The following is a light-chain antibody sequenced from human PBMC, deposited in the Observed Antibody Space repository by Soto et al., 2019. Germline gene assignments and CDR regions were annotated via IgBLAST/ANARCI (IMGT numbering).Light chain of an antibody. V-gene: IGLV2-8*01. CDR2: EVN. J-gene: IGLJ3*02. Sequence: QSALTQPPSASGSPGQSVTISCTGTSSDVGAHNFVSWYQHHPGTAPKLMIYEVNRRPSGVPDRFSGSKSGSTASLTVSGLQPEEEADYYCSSYRGNYNGVFGGGTKLTVL. CDR1: SSDVGAHNF. CDR3: SSYRGNYNGV.